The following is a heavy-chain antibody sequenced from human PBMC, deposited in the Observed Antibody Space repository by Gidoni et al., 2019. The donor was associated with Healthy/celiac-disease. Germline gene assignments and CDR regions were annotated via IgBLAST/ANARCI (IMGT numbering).Heavy chain of an antibody. CDR1: GFTLSNAW. V-gene: IGHV3-15*01. D-gene: IGHD2-15*01. Sequence: EVQSVESGGGLVKPGGSLRLSCAAPGFTLSNAWMSWVRQAPGKGLEWVGRIKGRTEGRPTDYAAPVKGRFTISRNDSKNTLYLQMNSLKTEDTAVYYCTTERYCSGGSCYPNWFDPWGQGTLVTVSS. CDR3: TTERYCSGGSCYPNWFDP. J-gene: IGHJ5*02. CDR2: IKGRTEGRPT.